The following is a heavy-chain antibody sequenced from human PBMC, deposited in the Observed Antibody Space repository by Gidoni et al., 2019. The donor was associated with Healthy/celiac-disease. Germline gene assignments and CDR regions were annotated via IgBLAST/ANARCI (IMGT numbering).Heavy chain of an antibody. CDR2: IWYDGSNK. V-gene: IGHV3-33*01. J-gene: IGHJ5*02. Sequence: QVQLVESGGGVVQPGRSLRLSCAASGFTFRSYGMHWVRQAPGKVLEWVAVIWYDGSNKYYADSVKGRFTISRDNSKNTLYLQMNSLRAEDTAVYYCARDLSGKWFDPWGQGTLVTVSS. CDR3: ARDLSGKWFDP. CDR1: GFTFRSYG.